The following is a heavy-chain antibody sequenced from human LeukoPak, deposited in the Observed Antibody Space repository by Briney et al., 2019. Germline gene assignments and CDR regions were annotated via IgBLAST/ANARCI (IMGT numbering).Heavy chain of an antibody. D-gene: IGHD4-17*01. CDR2: ITGDGSDI. J-gene: IGHJ5*02. CDR3: VRDAYTTTSNWLDP. V-gene: IGHV3-74*01. Sequence: PGGSLRLSCEASGFTLNKYWMHWVRQAPGKGLVWVSRITGDGSDIAYADSVKGRFTVSRDDAKNTLFLQMTSLRVEDTAIYYCVRDAYTTTSNWLDPWGQGTLVTVSS. CDR1: GFTLNKYW.